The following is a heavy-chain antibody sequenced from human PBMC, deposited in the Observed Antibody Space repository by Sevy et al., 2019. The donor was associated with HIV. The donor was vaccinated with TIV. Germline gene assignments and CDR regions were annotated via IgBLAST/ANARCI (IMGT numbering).Heavy chain of an antibody. J-gene: IGHJ2*01. D-gene: IGHD1-26*01. CDR2: IYYSGST. CDR3: ARVGRGSYFGYFDL. CDR1: GGSISSYY. V-gene: IGHV4-59*01. Sequence: SETLSLTCTVSGGSISSYYWSWIRQPPGKGLEWIGYIYYSGSTNYNPSLESRVTISVDTSKNQFSLKLSSVTAADTAVYYCARVGRGSYFGYFDLWGRGTLVNVSS.